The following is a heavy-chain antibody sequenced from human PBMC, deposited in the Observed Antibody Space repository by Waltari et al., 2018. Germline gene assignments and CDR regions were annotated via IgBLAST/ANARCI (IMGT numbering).Heavy chain of an antibody. Sequence: EVQLLESGGGLVQPGGSLRLSCAASGFTFSSYAMSWVRQAPGKGMEWVSAISGRGGSTYYADSVKGRFTISRDNSKNTLYLQMNSLRAEDTAVYYCAKDPPSTYYDFWSGPFDYWGQGTLVTVSS. CDR1: GFTFSSYA. CDR2: ISGRGGST. V-gene: IGHV3-23*01. J-gene: IGHJ4*02. CDR3: AKDPPSTYYDFWSGPFDY. D-gene: IGHD3-3*01.